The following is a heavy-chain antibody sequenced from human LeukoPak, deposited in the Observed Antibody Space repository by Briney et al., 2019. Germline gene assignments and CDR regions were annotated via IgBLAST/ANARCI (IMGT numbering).Heavy chain of an antibody. Sequence: ASVKVSCKASGGTFSSYAISWVRQAPGQGLEWMGRIIPILGIANYAQKFQGRVTITADKSTSTAYMELSSLRSEDTAVYYCARLKDYYDSSGYSRVSDYWGQGTLVTVSS. J-gene: IGHJ4*02. CDR2: IIPILGIA. CDR3: ARLKDYYDSSGYSRVSDY. V-gene: IGHV1-69*04. CDR1: GGTFSSYA. D-gene: IGHD3-22*01.